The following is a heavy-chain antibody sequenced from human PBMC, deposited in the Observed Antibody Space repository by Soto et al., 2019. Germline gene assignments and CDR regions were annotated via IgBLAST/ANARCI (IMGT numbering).Heavy chain of an antibody. Sequence: EVQLVESGGGLVKPGGSLRVSCTASGFTFSNAWMSWVRQAPGKGLEWVGRIRSKADGATTDYAAPEKDRFIISRDDSKNTVYLQMISLKTEDTAVYYCNPDPWEWELLWNNYVDYWVQGTLVTVSS. CDR3: NPDPWEWELLWNNYVDY. CDR2: IRSKADGATT. CDR1: GFTFSNAW. J-gene: IGHJ4*02. D-gene: IGHD1-26*01. V-gene: IGHV3-15*01.